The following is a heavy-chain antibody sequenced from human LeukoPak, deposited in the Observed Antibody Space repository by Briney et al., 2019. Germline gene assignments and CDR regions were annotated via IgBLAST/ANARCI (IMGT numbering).Heavy chain of an antibody. Sequence: GGSLRLSCAASGFTFSSYAMSWVRQAPGKGLEWVSAISGSGGSTYYADSVKGRFTISRDNSKNTLYLQMNSLRAEDTAVYYCAKDAGILEWSYYYYMDVWGKGTTVTVSS. J-gene: IGHJ6*03. CDR2: ISGSGGST. CDR3: AKDAGILEWSYYYYMDV. D-gene: IGHD3-3*01. V-gene: IGHV3-23*01. CDR1: GFTFSSYA.